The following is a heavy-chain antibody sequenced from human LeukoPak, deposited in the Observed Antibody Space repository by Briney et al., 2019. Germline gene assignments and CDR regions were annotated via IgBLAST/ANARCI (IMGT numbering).Heavy chain of an antibody. V-gene: IGHV4-59*01. D-gene: IGHD3-10*01. CDR1: GGSISSYY. J-gene: IGHJ4*02. CDR2: IYYSGST. CDR3: ARTWSGYHGSGSYWFDY. Sequence: SETLSLTCTVSGGSISSYYWSWIRQPPGKGLEWIGYIYYSGSTNYNPSLKSRVTISVDTSKNQFSLKLSSVTAADTAVYYCARTWSGYHGSGSYWFDYWGQGTLVTVSS.